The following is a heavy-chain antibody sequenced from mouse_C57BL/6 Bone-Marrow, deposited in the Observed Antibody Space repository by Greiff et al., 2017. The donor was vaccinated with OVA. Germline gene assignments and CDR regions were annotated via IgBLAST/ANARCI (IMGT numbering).Heavy chain of an antibody. D-gene: IGHD1-1*01. Sequence: QVQLQQSGAELARPGASVKLSCKASGYTFTSYGISWVKQRTGQGLEWIGEIYPRSGNTYYNEKFKGKATLTADKSSSTAYMELRSLTSEDSAVYFCARPNYYYGSSYYAMDYWGQGTSVTVSS. V-gene: IGHV1-81*01. J-gene: IGHJ4*01. CDR1: GYTFTSYG. CDR2: IYPRSGNT. CDR3: ARPNYYYGSSYYAMDY.